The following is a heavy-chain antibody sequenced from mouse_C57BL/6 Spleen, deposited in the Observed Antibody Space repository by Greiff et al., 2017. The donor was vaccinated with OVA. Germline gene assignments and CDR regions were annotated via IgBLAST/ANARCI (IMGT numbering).Heavy chain of an antibody. V-gene: IGHV1-55*01. D-gene: IGHD1-1*01. CDR1: GYTFTSYW. CDR2: IYPGRGST. J-gene: IGHJ2*01. Sequence: QVKLQQPGAELVKPGASVKMSCKASGYTFTSYWITWVKQRPGKGLEWIGDIYPGRGSTNYNEKLKSKATLSVDTSSSTAYMQLSSLTSEDSAVYYCARKDAGISYFDYWGQGTTLTVSS. CDR3: ARKDAGISYFDY.